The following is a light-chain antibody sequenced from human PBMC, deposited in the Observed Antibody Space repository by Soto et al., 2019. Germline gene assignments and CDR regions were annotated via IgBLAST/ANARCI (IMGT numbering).Light chain of an antibody. CDR2: DAS. V-gene: IGKV3-11*01. J-gene: IGKJ5*01. Sequence: EIVMTQSPATLSLSPGERATLSCRASQSVSSYLAWYQQKPGQAPRLLIYDASNRATGIPARFSGSGSGTDFTLTISSLEPADFAVYYGQQRSNWPPITFGQGTRLEIK. CDR1: QSVSSY. CDR3: QQRSNWPPIT.